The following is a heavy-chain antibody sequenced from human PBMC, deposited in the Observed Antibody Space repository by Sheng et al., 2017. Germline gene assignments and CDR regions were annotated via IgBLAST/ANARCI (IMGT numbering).Heavy chain of an antibody. J-gene: IGHJ6*03. D-gene: IGHD2-2*01. CDR1: GYTFTGYY. Sequence: QVQLVQSGAEMKKPGASVKVSCKASGYTFTGYYMHWVRQAPGQGLEWMGRINPNSGGTNYAQKFQGRVTMTRDTSISTAYMELSRLRSDDTAVYYCARDRIYCSSTSCYGNYYYYMDVWGKGTTVTVSS. CDR2: INPNSGGT. V-gene: IGHV1-2*06. CDR3: ARDRIYCSSTSCYGNYYYYMDV.